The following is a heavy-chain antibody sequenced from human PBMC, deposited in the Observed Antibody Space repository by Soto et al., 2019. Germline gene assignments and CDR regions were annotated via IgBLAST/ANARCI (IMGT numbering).Heavy chain of an antibody. Sequence: QVQLVESGGGVVQPGRSLRLSCAASGFTFSTYGIHWVRQAPGKGLEWVAVIWYDGSNKYYADSVKGRFTISRDNSKNTLYLQMNSLRAEDTAVYYCVRDRSYGPFWFDYWGQGTLVSVSS. CDR2: IWYDGSNK. V-gene: IGHV3-33*01. CDR3: VRDRSYGPFWFDY. J-gene: IGHJ4*02. CDR1: GFTFSTYG. D-gene: IGHD3-3*01.